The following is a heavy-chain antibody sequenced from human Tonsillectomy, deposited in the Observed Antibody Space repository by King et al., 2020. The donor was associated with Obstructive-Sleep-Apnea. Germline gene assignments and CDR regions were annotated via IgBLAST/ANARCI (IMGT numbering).Heavy chain of an antibody. V-gene: IGHV3-30*02. CDR3: AKDRMSVWFGELLIPDS. CDR2: GRFDGSNK. CDR1: GFRFSNFG. D-gene: IGHD3-10*01. Sequence: VQLVESGGGVVQPGGSLRLSCEASGFRFSNFGMHWVRQAPGKGLEWVAFGRFDGSNKYYVDSVKGRFSISRDNSKNTLYLQMNSLRAEDTAVYYCAKDRMSVWFGELLIPDSWGQGTLVTVSS. J-gene: IGHJ5*01.